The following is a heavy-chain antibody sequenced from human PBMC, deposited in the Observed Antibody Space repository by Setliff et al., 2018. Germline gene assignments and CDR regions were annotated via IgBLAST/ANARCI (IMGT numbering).Heavy chain of an antibody. D-gene: IGHD3-9*01. V-gene: IGHV3-7*04. CDR3: ARGHHVLRYFDWLFYGSDAFDI. CDR1: GFTFSSYW. J-gene: IGHJ3*02. Sequence: PGGSLRLSCAASGFTFSSYWMSWVRQAPGKGLEWVANIKQDGSEKYYVDSVKGRFTISRDNAKNSLYLQMNSLRAEATAVYYCARGHHVLRYFDWLFYGSDAFDIWGQGTMVTVSS. CDR2: IKQDGSEK.